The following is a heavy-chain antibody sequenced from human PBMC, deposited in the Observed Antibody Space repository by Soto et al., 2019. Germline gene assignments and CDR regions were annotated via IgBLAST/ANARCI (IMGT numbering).Heavy chain of an antibody. CDR3: VRLVVVTSTPPYHYYGMDV. CDR1: GFSLSTSGVG. Sequence: SGPTLVNPTQTLTLTCSFSGFSLSTSGVGVGWIRQPPGKALEWLALIYWDDDKRYSPSLKSRLTITKDTTKNQVVLTMTNMDPVDTATYYCVRLVVVTSTPPYHYYGMDVWGQGTTVTVSS. CDR2: IYWDDDK. V-gene: IGHV2-5*02. D-gene: IGHD2-15*01. J-gene: IGHJ6*02.